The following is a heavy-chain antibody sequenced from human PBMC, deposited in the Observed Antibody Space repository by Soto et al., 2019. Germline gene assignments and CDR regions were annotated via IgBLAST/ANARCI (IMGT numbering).Heavy chain of an antibody. CDR2: IYYTGST. D-gene: IGHD6-13*01. J-gene: IGHJ4*02. V-gene: IGHV4-39*01. CDR3: ARQIGRGSWSLDH. Sequence: QLQLQESGPGLVKPAETLSLTCNVTGGSISSSDYWWGWIRQPPGKGLEWIGSIYYTGSTYYNPSLKSRVIISVDTSKNQFSLRLSSVTAADTAVYYCARQIGRGSWSLDHWGQGTLVTVSS. CDR1: GGSISSSDYW.